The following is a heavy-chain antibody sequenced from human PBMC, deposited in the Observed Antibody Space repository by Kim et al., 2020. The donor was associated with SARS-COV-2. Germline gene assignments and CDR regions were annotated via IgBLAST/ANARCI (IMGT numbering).Heavy chain of an antibody. V-gene: IGHV3-49*03. CDR2: IRSKAYGGTT. Sequence: GGSLRLSCTASGFTFGDYAMSWFRPAPGKGLEWVGFIRSKAYGGTTEYAASVKGRFTISRDDSKSIAYLQMNSLKTEDTAVYYCTRSWLERRFDYWGQGTLVTVSS. D-gene: IGHD1-1*01. CDR3: TRSWLERRFDY. CDR1: GFTFGDYA. J-gene: IGHJ4*02.